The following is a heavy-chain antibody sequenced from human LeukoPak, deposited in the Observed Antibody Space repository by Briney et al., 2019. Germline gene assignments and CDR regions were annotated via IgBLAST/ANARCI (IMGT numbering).Heavy chain of an antibody. V-gene: IGHV3-21*01. J-gene: IGHJ4*02. D-gene: IGHD3-10*01. CDR2: ISSSGSYI. CDR3: ARASRYYYGSGSYGYFDY. CDR1: GFTFSSYS. Sequence: GGSLRLSCAASGFTFSSYSMNWVRQAPGKGLEWVSSISSSGSYIYYADSVKGRFTISRDNAKNSLYLQMNSLRAEDTAVYYCARASRYYYGSGSYGYFDYWGQGTLVTVSS.